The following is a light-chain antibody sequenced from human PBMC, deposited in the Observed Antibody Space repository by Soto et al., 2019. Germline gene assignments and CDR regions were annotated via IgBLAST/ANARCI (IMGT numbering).Light chain of an antibody. J-gene: IGKJ2*01. V-gene: IGKV4-1*01. CDR3: QQYYNNPRT. CDR1: QSVLYSSNNKNY. Sequence: DIVMTQSPDSLAVSLGERATINCKSSQSVLYSSNNKNYLAWYQQKPGQPPKLLIYWASTRESGVPDRFSGSGSETDFTLTISSLQAEDVAVYFCQQYYNNPRTFGQGTKVDIK. CDR2: WAS.